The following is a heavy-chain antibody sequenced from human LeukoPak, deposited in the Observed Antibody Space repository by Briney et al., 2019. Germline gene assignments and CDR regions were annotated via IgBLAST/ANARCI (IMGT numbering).Heavy chain of an antibody. CDR2: ISGSGGST. CDR3: ARDTKTMVRGVIAN. J-gene: IGHJ4*02. Sequence: GGSLRLSCAASGFTFSSYAMSWVRQAPGTGLEWVSVISGSGGSTVHADSVKGRFTISRDNSKNTLYLQMNSLRAEDTAVYYCARDTKTMVRGVIANWGQGTLVTVSS. D-gene: IGHD3-10*01. CDR1: GFTFSSYA. V-gene: IGHV3-23*01.